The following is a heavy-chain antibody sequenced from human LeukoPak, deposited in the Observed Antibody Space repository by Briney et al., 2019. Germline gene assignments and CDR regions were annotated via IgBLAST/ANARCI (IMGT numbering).Heavy chain of an antibody. CDR1: GFSFDDFA. CDR2: ISWNSGRI. V-gene: IGHV3-9*01. D-gene: IGHD6-19*01. Sequence: GGSLRLSCTASGFSFDDFAMHWVRQPPGKGLEWVSGISWNSGRIGYADSVRGRVTTSRDNAKNSLYLQMNSLRAEDTALYYCAKGSRSSGWYDGFDFWGQGTMVTVSS. CDR3: AKGSRSSGWYDGFDF. J-gene: IGHJ3*01.